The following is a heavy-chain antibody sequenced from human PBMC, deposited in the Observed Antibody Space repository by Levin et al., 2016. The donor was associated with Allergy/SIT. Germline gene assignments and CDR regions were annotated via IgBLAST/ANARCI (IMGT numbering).Heavy chain of an antibody. Sequence: ASVKVSCKASGYTFTGYYMHWVRQAPGQGLEWMGWINPNSGGTNYAQKFQGRVTMTRNTSISTAYMELSSLRSEDTAVYYCLRGDYGMDVWGQGTTVTVSS. D-gene: IGHD3-16*01. CDR1: GYTFTGYY. CDR3: LRGDYGMDV. CDR2: INPNSGGT. V-gene: IGHV1-2*02. J-gene: IGHJ6*02.